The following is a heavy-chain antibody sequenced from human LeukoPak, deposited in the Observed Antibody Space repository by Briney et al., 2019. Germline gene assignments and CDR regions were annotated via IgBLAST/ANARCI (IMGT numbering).Heavy chain of an antibody. V-gene: IGHV3-33*01. Sequence: GGSLRLSRARSGFTFSSYSMHWVCQAPGKGLEWVAVMWFDGGNIYYADSVKGRFTISRDNSKNTLYPQMNSLRAEDTAVYYCARDYISSWLRLSDSWGQGTLVTVSS. CDR1: GFTFSSYS. CDR2: MWFDGGNI. J-gene: IGHJ4*02. CDR3: ARDYISSWLRLSDS. D-gene: IGHD3-16*02.